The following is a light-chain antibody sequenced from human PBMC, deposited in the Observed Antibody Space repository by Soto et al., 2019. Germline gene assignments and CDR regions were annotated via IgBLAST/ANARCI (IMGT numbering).Light chain of an antibody. CDR1: QSVSTF. CDR3: QQRGDWPHIN. V-gene: IGKV3-11*01. J-gene: IGKJ5*01. Sequence: PGERAILSCRASQSVSTFLAWFQQKPGQPPRLLIYNASNRTTGIPARFSGSGSGTDFTLTISSLEPEDFAVYYCQQRGDWPHINFGKGTRPEIX. CDR2: NAS.